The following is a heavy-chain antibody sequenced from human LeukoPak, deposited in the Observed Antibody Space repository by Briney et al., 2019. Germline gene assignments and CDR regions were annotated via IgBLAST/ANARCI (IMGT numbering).Heavy chain of an antibody. D-gene: IGHD3-3*01. Sequence: GGSLRLSCAASGFTFSSYAMSRVRQAPGKGLEWVSAISGSGGSTYYADSVKGRFTISRDNSKNTLYLQMNSLRAEDTAVYYCAKDLMTGRFLEWLLFMYDYWGQGTLVTVSS. J-gene: IGHJ4*02. V-gene: IGHV3-23*01. CDR1: GFTFSSYA. CDR2: ISGSGGST. CDR3: AKDLMTGRFLEWLLFMYDY.